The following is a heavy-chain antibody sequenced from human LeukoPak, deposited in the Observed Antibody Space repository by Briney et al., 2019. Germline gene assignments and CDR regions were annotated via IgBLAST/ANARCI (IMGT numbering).Heavy chain of an antibody. Sequence: GGSLRLSCAASGFNFDKNAVHWVRQAPGKGLEWVSGISWNSRSIAYADSVKGRFTISRDNAKNSLHLEMNSLRGEDTALYFCAKDYVGSGSLDYYTDVWGKGTTVTVSS. J-gene: IGHJ6*03. CDR1: GFNFDKNA. CDR3: AKDYVGSGSLDYYTDV. D-gene: IGHD3-10*01. CDR2: ISWNSRSI. V-gene: IGHV3-9*01.